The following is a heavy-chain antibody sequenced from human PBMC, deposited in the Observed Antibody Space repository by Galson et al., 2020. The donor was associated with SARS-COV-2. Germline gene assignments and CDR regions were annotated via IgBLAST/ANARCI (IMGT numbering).Heavy chain of an antibody. Sequence: ASVKVSCKASGYTLSDYGISWVRQAPGQGLEWMGWISAFNGNTHYAQKFQGRVTMTTDTSTSTAYMELRSLIYDDTAVYYCARSQISYSSYGYYYYGMDVWGQGTTVTASS. V-gene: IGHV1-18*01. CDR1: GYTLSDYG. CDR2: ISAFNGNT. D-gene: IGHD6-19*01. J-gene: IGHJ6*02. CDR3: ARSQISYSSYGYYYYGMDV.